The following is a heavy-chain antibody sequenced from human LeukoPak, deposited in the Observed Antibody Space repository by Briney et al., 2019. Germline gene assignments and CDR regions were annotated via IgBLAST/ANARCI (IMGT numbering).Heavy chain of an antibody. D-gene: IGHD1-26*01. CDR3: VRIVGHTTTDF. CDR2: VSFDGRNK. Sequence: GGSLRLSCEASGFSLSSYAFHWVRQAPGKGLEWVSSVSFDGRNKNYADSVRGRFTISRGNSKNTLYLQMNSVTYEDTAVYFCVRIVGHTTTDFWGQGTIVTVSS. V-gene: IGHV3-30-3*01. CDR1: GFSLSSYA. J-gene: IGHJ4*02.